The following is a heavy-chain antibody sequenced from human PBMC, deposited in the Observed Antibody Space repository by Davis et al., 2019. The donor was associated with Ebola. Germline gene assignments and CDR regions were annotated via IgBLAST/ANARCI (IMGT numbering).Heavy chain of an antibody. CDR2: ISSSSSTI. V-gene: IGHV3-48*04. D-gene: IGHD1-1*01. CDR1: GFSFSSYS. CDR3: ALLDALWAFDI. Sequence: GGSLRLSCAACGFSFSSYSMNWVRQAPGKGLEWVSYISSSSSTIYYADSVKGRFTISRDNAKNSLYLQMNSLRAEDTAVYYCALLDALWAFDIWGQGTMVTVSS. J-gene: IGHJ3*02.